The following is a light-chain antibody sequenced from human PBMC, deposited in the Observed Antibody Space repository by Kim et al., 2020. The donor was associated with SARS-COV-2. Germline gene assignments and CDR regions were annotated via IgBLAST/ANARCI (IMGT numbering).Light chain of an antibody. CDR2: CPR. CDR3: GPWYDSLTGMV. CDR1: MTNIVSNN. Sequence: GYGVHISCIGGMTNIVSNNVNCYQQVPVTAPTLLIFCPRQRFSGGSDRFSGSTSGTSASLAISGLQSADEAAYYCGPWYDSLTGMVFGGGTQLTVL. J-gene: IGLJ7*01. V-gene: IGLV1-44*01.